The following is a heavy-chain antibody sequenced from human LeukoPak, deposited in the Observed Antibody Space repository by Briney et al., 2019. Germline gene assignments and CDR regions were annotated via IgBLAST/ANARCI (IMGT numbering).Heavy chain of an antibody. V-gene: IGHV3-30*02. D-gene: IGHD2-2*02. CDR3: AKAVVPAAIPAWSIYYMDV. CDR2: IRYDGSNK. Sequence: PGGSLRLSCAASGFTFSSYGMHWVRQAPGKGLEWVAFIRYDGSNKYYADSVKGRFTISRDNSKNTLYLQMNSLRAEDTAVYYCAKAVVPAAIPAWSIYYMDVWGKGTTVTVSS. CDR1: GFTFSSYG. J-gene: IGHJ6*03.